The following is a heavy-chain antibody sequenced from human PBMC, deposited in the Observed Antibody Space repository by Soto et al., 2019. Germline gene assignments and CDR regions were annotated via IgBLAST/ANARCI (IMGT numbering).Heavy chain of an antibody. V-gene: IGHV4-34*01. CDR3: ASYGRGTYYYGYYFHH. J-gene: IGHJ4*02. D-gene: IGHD3-10*01. CDR2: IHHSGST. CDR1: GGSFSDYY. Sequence: SETLSLTCAVYGGSFSDYYWTWIRQPPGKGLEWIGEIHHSGSTNYNPSLKSRVTISLDTSKNQFSLKLSSVTAADAAVYYCASYGRGTYYYGYYFHHWGQGTPVT.